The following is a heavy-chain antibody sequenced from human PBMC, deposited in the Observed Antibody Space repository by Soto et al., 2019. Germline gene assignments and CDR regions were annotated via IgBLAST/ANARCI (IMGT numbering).Heavy chain of an antibody. Sequence: PSETLSLTCAVYGGSFSGYYWSWIRQPPGKGLEWIGEINHSGSTNYNPSLKSRVTISVDTSKNQFSLKLSSVTAADTAVYYCARGWDTVVVVAAIQRTFDIWGRGTMVTVSS. CDR1: GGSFSGYY. V-gene: IGHV4-34*01. J-gene: IGHJ3*02. CDR2: INHSGST. CDR3: ARGWDTVVVVAAIQRTFDI. D-gene: IGHD2-15*01.